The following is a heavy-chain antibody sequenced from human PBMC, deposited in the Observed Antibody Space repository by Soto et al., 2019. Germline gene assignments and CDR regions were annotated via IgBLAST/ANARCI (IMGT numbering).Heavy chain of an antibody. D-gene: IGHD3-3*01. CDR2: INPSGGST. CDR3: ARNTYDFWSCYYALTYYYYMDV. J-gene: IGHJ6*03. CDR1: GYTFTSYY. V-gene: IGHV1-46*03. Sequence: QVQLVQSGAEVKKPGASVKVSCKASGYTFTSYYMHWVRQAPGQGLEWMGIINPSGGSTSYAQKFQGRVTMTRDTSTSTVYMELSSLRSEDTAVYYCARNTYDFWSCYYALTYYYYMDVWGKGTTVTVSS.